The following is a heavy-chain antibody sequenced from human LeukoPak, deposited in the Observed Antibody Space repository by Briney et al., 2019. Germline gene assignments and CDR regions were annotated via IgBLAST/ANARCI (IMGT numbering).Heavy chain of an antibody. Sequence: SETLSLTCSVSGGSISSHYWSWIRQPPGKGLEWIGSIYYSGSTYYNPSLKSRVTISVDTSKNQFSLKLSSVTAADAAVYYCARDQGKRADFWSGYYYYYYMDVWGKGTTVTVSS. J-gene: IGHJ6*03. CDR2: IYYSGST. CDR3: ARDQGKRADFWSGYYYYYYMDV. V-gene: IGHV4-39*07. D-gene: IGHD3-3*01. CDR1: GGSISSHY.